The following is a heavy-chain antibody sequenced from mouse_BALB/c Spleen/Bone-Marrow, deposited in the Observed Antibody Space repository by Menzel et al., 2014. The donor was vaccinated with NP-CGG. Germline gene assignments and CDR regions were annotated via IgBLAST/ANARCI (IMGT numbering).Heavy chain of an antibody. CDR3: AREGGYYCGSRVAWFAY. CDR1: GFSLTSYG. D-gene: IGHD1-1*01. CDR2: IWAGGST. Sequence: VKVVESGPGLVAPSQSLSITCTVSGFSLTSYGVHWVRQPPGKGLEWLGVIWAGGSTNYNSALMSRLSISKDNSKSQVFLKMNSLQTDDTAMYYCAREGGYYCGSRVAWFAYWGQGTLVTVSA. V-gene: IGHV2-9*02. J-gene: IGHJ3*01.